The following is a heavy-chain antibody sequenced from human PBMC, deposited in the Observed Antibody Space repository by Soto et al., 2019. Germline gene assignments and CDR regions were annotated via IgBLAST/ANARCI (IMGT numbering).Heavy chain of an antibody. CDR1: GYSFTSYY. D-gene: IGHD6-19*01. V-gene: IGHV1-46*01. Sequence: ASVKVSCKASGYSFTSYYMHWARQAPGQGLEWMGIINLSGGTTTYAQKFQGRVTMTRDTSTSTVYMELSSLRSEDTAVYYCARRSFSSGWDFDYWGQGTXVTVSS. CDR2: INLSGGTT. CDR3: ARRSFSSGWDFDY. J-gene: IGHJ4*02.